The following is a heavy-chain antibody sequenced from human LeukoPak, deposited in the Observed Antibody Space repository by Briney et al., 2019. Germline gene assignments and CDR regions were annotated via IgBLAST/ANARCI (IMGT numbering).Heavy chain of an antibody. V-gene: IGHV3-30-3*01. D-gene: IGHD3-10*01. J-gene: IGHJ4*02. CDR3: ARVAWFGELLIDY. Sequence: GRSLRLSCAASGFTFSSYAMHWVRQAPGKGLEWVAVISYDGSNKYYADSMKGRFTISRDNSKNTLYLQMNSLRAEDTAVYYCARVAWFGELLIDYWGQGTLVTVSS. CDR1: GFTFSSYA. CDR2: ISYDGSNK.